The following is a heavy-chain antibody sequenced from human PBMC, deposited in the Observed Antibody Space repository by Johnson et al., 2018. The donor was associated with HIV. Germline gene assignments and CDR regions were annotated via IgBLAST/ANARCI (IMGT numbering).Heavy chain of an antibody. D-gene: IGHD5-18*01. Sequence: EVQLVESGGGLVQPGGSLRLSCAASGFTFSSYAMHWVRQAPGKGLEYVSAISSTGGSTYYANSVKGRFTISRDNSKNTLYPKMGSLRAEDMAVYYCARDRYSYGQPMHAFDIWGQGTMVTVSS. CDR1: GFTFSSYA. J-gene: IGHJ3*02. CDR3: ARDRYSYGQPMHAFDI. CDR2: ISSTGGST. V-gene: IGHV3-64*01.